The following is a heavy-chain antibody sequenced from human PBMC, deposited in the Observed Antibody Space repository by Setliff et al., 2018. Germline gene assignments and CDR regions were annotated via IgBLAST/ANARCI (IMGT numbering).Heavy chain of an antibody. J-gene: IGHJ4*02. D-gene: IGHD3-16*01. CDR3: ARVGWELIRYFDY. Sequence: PGGSLRLSCAAAGFTFSSHWMHWVRQAPGKRLMWVSRINNDGSSTTYEDSVKGRFTISRDNSKNTLSLQMNSLRAEDTAVYYCARVGWELIRYFDYWGQGTLVTVSS. CDR1: GFTFSSHW. CDR2: INNDGSST. V-gene: IGHV3-74*01.